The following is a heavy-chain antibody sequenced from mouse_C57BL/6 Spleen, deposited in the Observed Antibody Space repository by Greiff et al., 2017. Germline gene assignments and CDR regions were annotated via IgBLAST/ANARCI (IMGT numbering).Heavy chain of an antibody. CDR3: AKSYGLRRRYYAMDY. J-gene: IGHJ4*01. V-gene: IGHV1-26*01. Sequence: EVQLQQSGPELVKPGASVKISCKASGYTFTDYYMNWVKQSHGKSLEWIGDINPNNGGTSYNQKFKGKATLTVDKSSSTAYMELRSLTSEDSAVYYCAKSYGLRRRYYAMDYWGQGTSVTVSS. CDR1: GYTFTDYY. D-gene: IGHD2-2*01. CDR2: INPNNGGT.